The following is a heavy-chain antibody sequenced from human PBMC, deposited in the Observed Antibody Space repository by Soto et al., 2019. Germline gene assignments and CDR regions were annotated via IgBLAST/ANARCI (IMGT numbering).Heavy chain of an antibody. CDR1: GFTFYTYA. D-gene: IGHD4-17*01. CDR2: ISGSGGTT. CDR3: ARVWERTVTTRNYFYGVDV. V-gene: IGHV3-23*01. J-gene: IGHJ6*02. Sequence: GGSLRLSCAASGFTFYTYAMTWVRQAPGKGLEWVSTISGSGGTTYFVDSVKGRFTISRDNYKNTLYPQMNSLRAEDTAVYSCARVWERTVTTRNYFYGVDVWGPGTTVTVSS.